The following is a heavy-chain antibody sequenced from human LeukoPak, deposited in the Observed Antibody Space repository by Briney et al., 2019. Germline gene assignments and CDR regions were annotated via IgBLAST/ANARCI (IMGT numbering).Heavy chain of an antibody. CDR3: ARVLIWFGQLQNWFDP. CDR1: GGSMTNNTFY. Sequence: KPSETLSLTCTVSGGSMTNNTFYWGWIRQPPGKGLEWIGSIYHTGPTYYNPSLKSRVTISVDTSKNQFSLKLSSVTAADTAVYYCARVLIWFGQLQNWFDPWGSGTLVTVSS. V-gene: IGHV4-39*07. CDR2: IYHTGPT. D-gene: IGHD3-10*01. J-gene: IGHJ5*02.